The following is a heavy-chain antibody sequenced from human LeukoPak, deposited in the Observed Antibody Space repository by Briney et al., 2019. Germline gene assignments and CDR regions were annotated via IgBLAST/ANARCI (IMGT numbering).Heavy chain of an antibody. V-gene: IGHV3-23*01. CDR3: ASPSKYGDYEGWAFDI. D-gene: IGHD4-17*01. J-gene: IGHJ3*02. CDR2: ISGSGGST. CDR1: GFTFSSYA. Sequence: GGSLRLSCAASGFTFSSYAMSWVRQAPGKGLEWVSAISGSGGSTYYADSVKGRFTISRDNSKNTLYLQMNSLRAEDTAVDYCASPSKYGDYEGWAFDIWGQGTMVTVSS.